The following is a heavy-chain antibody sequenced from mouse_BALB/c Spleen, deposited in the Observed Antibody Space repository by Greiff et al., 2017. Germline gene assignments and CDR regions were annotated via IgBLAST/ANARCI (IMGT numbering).Heavy chain of an antibody. J-gene: IGHJ2*01. D-gene: IGHD1-1*01. CDR3: ARDDYYGISFDY. CDR1: GFSLTSYG. Sequence: VQVVESGPGLVAPSQSLSITCTVSGFSLTSYGVHWVRQPPGKGLEWLGVIWAGGSTNYNSALMSRLSISKDNSKSQVFLKMNSLQTDDTAMYYCARDDYYGISFDYWGQGTTLTVSS. V-gene: IGHV2-9*02. CDR2: IWAGGST.